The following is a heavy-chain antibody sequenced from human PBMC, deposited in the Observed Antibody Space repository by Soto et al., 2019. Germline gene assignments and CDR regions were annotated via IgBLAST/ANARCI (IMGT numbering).Heavy chain of an antibody. CDR3: AATVFGEYSHYALDV. CDR1: GDSITSVGYS. V-gene: IGHV4-30-2*01. CDR2: IYHTGTT. J-gene: IGHJ6*02. Sequence: SETLSLTCAVSGDSITSVGYSWSWIRQPPGKALEWIGYIYHTGTTYYTAALKSRVTISLDRSKNQISLSLNSVTAADTAVYYCAATVFGEYSHYALDVWGQGTTVTVSS. D-gene: IGHD3-3*01.